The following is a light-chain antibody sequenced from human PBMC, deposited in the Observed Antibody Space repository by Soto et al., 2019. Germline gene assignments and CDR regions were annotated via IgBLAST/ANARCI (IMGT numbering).Light chain of an antibody. CDR2: GAS. J-gene: IGKJ5*01. CDR3: QQYTSSLIT. Sequence: EIVFTQSPVTLSLSPGERATLSCRASQTISSNYLAWYQQKPGQAPRLLIYGASGRATGIPDRFSGSGSGTDFTLTISRLEPEDFAVYYCQQYTSSLITFGQGTRLEIK. CDR1: QTISSNY. V-gene: IGKV3-20*01.